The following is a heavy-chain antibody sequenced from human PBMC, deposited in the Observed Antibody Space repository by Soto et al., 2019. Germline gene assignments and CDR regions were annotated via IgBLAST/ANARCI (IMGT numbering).Heavy chain of an antibody. Sequence: PGESLKISCQGSGYRFSSYWITWVRQKPGKGLEWMGRIDPSGSYTNYSASFEGHVTISADKANSTAYLQWSSLKASDTAMYYCARLQAAAGDNDLTFDYWGQGTLVTVS. CDR2: IDPSGSYT. V-gene: IGHV5-10-1*01. D-gene: IGHD6-13*01. CDR1: GYRFSSYW. J-gene: IGHJ4*02. CDR3: ARLQAAAGDNDLTFDY.